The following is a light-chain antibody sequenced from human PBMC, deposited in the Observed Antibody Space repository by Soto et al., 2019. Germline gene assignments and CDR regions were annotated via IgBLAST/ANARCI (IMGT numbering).Light chain of an antibody. CDR3: MQGTHWPRT. Sequence: DVVMTQSPLSLPVTLGQPASISCRSSQGLVHSDGNTYLNWLQQRPGQSPRRLIYKVSNRDSGVPDRFSGSGSGTDFTLRISRVEAEDVGVYYCMQGTHWPRTFGQGTKVEI. CDR1: QGLVHSDGNTY. J-gene: IGKJ1*01. V-gene: IGKV2-30*02. CDR2: KVS.